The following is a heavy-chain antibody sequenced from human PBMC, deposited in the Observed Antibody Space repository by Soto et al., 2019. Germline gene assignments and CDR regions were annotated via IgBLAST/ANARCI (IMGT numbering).Heavy chain of an antibody. Sequence: SETLSLTCTVSGGSISSSSYYWGWIRQPPGKGLEWIGSFYYSGSTYYNPSLKSRVTISINTSKNQISLNLTSVTAADSAIYYCARGRSDSAGSSLGRRMDVWGQGTTVTVSS. J-gene: IGHJ6*02. CDR3: ARGRSDSAGSSLGRRMDV. D-gene: IGHD3-10*01. CDR2: FYYSGST. CDR1: GGSISSSSYY. V-gene: IGHV4-39*07.